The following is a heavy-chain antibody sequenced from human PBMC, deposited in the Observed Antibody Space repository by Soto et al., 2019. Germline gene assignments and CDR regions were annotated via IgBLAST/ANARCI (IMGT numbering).Heavy chain of an antibody. D-gene: IGHD2-2*02. V-gene: IGHV4-59*01. Sequence: QVQLQESGPGLVKPSETLSLTCTVSGGSISRYYWSWIRQPPGKGLEWIGYIYYSGRTNYNPSLKSRVTISVETSKNQFSLKLSSVTAAGTAVYYCARGYCSSTSCYIWDNWFDPWGQGTLVTVSS. J-gene: IGHJ5*02. CDR3: ARGYCSSTSCYIWDNWFDP. CDR2: IYYSGRT. CDR1: GGSISRYY.